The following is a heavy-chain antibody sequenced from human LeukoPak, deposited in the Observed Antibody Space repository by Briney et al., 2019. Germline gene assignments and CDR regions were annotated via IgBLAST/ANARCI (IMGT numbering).Heavy chain of an antibody. CDR3: ARDHAADIVATREDY. CDR2: ISYDGHYK. J-gene: IGHJ4*02. V-gene: IGHV3-30-3*01. D-gene: IGHD5-12*01. CDR1: GFTFSNYA. Sequence: PGGSLRLSCAASGFTFSNYAMHWVRQAPGKGLEWVAVISYDGHYKYYADSVKGRFTISRDNSRNTLYLQMNSLRGEDTAVYYCARDHAADIVATREDYWGQGTLVTVSS.